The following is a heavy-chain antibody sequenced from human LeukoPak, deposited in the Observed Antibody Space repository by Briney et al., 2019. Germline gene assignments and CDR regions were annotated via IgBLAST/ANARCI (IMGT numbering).Heavy chain of an antibody. Sequence: SETLSLTCAVYGGSFSSYYWSWIRQPAGKGLEWIGRIYTSGSTNYNPSLKSRVTMSVDTSKNQFSLKLSSVTAADTAVYYCARDLLTIFGVDPFDPWGQGTLVTVSS. V-gene: IGHV4-4*07. CDR2: IYTSGST. CDR3: ARDLLTIFGVDPFDP. CDR1: GGSFSSYY. D-gene: IGHD3-3*01. J-gene: IGHJ5*02.